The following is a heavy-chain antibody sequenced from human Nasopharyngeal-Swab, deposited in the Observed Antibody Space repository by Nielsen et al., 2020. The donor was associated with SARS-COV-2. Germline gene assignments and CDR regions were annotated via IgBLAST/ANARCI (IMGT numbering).Heavy chain of an antibody. Sequence: LSLTCAASGFTFDDYAMHWVRQAPGKGLEWVSGISWNSGSIGYADSVKGRFTISRDNAKNSLYLQMNSLRAEDTAVYYCAGEGRDSSSYYFDYWGQGTLVTVSS. CDR3: AGEGRDSSSYYFDY. D-gene: IGHD6-6*01. CDR2: ISWNSGSI. V-gene: IGHV3-9*01. CDR1: GFTFDDYA. J-gene: IGHJ4*02.